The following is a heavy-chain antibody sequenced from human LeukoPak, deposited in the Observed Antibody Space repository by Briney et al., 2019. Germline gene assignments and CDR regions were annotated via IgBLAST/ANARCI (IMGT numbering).Heavy chain of an antibody. V-gene: IGHV3-21*04. D-gene: IGHD6-19*01. J-gene: IGHJ3*02. CDR3: ARGLAVAGRRTAFDI. Sequence: PGGSLRLSCAASGFTVSSNYMSWVRQAPGKGLEWVSSISCSSSYIYYADSVKGRFTISRDNAKNSLYLQMNSLRAEDTAVYYCARGLAVAGRRTAFDIWGQGTMVTVSS. CDR2: ISCSSSYI. CDR1: GFTVSSNY.